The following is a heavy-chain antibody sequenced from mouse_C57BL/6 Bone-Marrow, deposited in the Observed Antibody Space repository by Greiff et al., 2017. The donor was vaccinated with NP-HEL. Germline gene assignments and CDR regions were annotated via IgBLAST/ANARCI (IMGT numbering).Heavy chain of an antibody. Sequence: QVQLQQPGTELVKPGASVKLSCKASGYTFTGYWMHWVKQRPGQGLEWIGNINPSNGGTNYNEKFKSKATLTVDKSSSTAYMQLSSLTSEDSAVYYWARDGYDGYYYAMDYWGQGTSVTVSS. CDR3: ARDGYDGYYYAMDY. CDR2: INPSNGGT. V-gene: IGHV1-53*01. CDR1: GYTFTGYW. J-gene: IGHJ4*01. D-gene: IGHD2-2*01.